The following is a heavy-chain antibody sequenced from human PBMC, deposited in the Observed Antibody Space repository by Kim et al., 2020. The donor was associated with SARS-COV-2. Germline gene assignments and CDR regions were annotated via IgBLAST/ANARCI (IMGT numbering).Heavy chain of an antibody. D-gene: IGHD3-22*01. Sequence: SETLSLTCTVSGGSISSGGYYWSWIRQHPGKGLEWIGYIYYSGSTYYNPSLKSRVTISVDTSKNQFSLKLSSVTAADTAVYYCARAPITMILVVTAFDYWGQGTLVTVSS. V-gene: IGHV4-31*03. CDR2: IYYSGST. CDR3: ARAPITMILVVTAFDY. CDR1: GGSISSGGYY. J-gene: IGHJ4*02.